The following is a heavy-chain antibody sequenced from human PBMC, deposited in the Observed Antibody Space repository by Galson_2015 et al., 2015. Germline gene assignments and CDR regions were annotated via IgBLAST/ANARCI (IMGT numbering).Heavy chain of an antibody. CDR1: GFTFSDYA. V-gene: IGHV3-23*01. J-gene: IGHJ4*02. D-gene: IGHD1-26*01. CDR2: ISSGGGNT. Sequence: LRLSCAASGFTFSDYAMSWVRQAPGKGLEWVSGISSGGGNTYYADSVKGRFTISRDNSKNTLYLQMNSLGAEDTAIYYCAKGGRGGPFDYWGQGTLVTVSS. CDR3: AKGGRGGPFDY.